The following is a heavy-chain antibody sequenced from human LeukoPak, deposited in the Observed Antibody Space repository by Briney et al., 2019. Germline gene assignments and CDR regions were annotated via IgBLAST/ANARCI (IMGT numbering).Heavy chain of an antibody. D-gene: IGHD3-16*01. CDR1: GGSISSSY. V-gene: IGHV4-4*07. Sequence: ASETLSLTCTVSGGSISSSYWSWIRHPAGKGLEWIGRIYSSGSTSYNPSLRSRVSMSVDTSKNQFSLNLGSVTAADTAVYYCARYVSGHYFDYWGQGTLATVSS. CDR3: ARYVSGHYFDY. CDR2: IYSSGST. J-gene: IGHJ4*02.